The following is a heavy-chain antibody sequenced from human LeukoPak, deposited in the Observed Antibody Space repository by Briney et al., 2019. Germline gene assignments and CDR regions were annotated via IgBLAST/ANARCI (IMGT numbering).Heavy chain of an antibody. CDR2: IYYSGST. CDR1: GGSISSYY. Sequence: SETLSLTCTVSGGSISSYYWSWIRQSPGKGLEWIGYIYYSGSTNYNPSLKSRVTISVDTSKNQFSLKLSSVTAADTAVYYCARTGTYGDYAEYWGQGTLVTVSS. CDR3: ARTGTYGDYAEY. D-gene: IGHD4-17*01. J-gene: IGHJ4*02. V-gene: IGHV4-59*01.